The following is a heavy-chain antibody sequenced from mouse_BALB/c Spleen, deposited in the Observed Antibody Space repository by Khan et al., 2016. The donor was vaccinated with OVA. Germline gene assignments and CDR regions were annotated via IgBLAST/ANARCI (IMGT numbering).Heavy chain of an antibody. CDR3: ARSYDGAWFAY. CDR1: GYTFTDYV. CDR2: IYPGSGRT. J-gene: IGHJ3*01. V-gene: IGHV1-77*01. Sequence: QIQLVQSGPELVKPGASVKMSCKASGYTFTDYVISWVNQRTGQGLEWIGEIYPGSGRTYYNERFKDKATLTADKSSNTAYMQLSSLTSEDSEVYFCARSYDGAWFAYWGQGTLVTVSA. D-gene: IGHD1-1*01.